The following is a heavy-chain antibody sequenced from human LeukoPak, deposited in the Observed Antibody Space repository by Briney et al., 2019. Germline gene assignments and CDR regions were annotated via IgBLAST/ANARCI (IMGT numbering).Heavy chain of an antibody. CDR3: TKVQGCSRTTCRAPLDY. D-gene: IGHD2-2*01. J-gene: IGHJ4*02. CDR1: GFTFSSYA. Sequence: GGSLRLSCAASGFTFSSYAMRWVRQAPGKGLEWVSIISASDGNTDYADSVKGRFTISRDNSKNTLYLQMNSLRAEDTAIYYCTKVQGCSRTTCRAPLDYWGQGTLVTVSS. CDR2: ISASDGNT. V-gene: IGHV3-23*01.